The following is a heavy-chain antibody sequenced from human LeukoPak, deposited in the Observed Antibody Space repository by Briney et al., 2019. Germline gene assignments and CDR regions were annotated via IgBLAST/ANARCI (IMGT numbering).Heavy chain of an antibody. CDR2: INPDGGGP. V-gene: IGHV1-2*02. D-gene: IGHD2-15*01. CDR3: ARDTPGSNSFDN. Sequence: GASVKVSCKASGYTFTGHYIHWVRQAPGQGLEWMGWINPDGGGPRYVPKFQGRVTMTRDTSIATAYMELSSLTSDDTAVYYCARDTPGSNSFDNWGQGTLVTVSS. J-gene: IGHJ4*02. CDR1: GYTFTGHY.